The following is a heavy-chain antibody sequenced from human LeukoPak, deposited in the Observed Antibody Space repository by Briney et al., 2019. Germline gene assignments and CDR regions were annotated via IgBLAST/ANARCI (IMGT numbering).Heavy chain of an antibody. CDR2: ISSNGGST. Sequence: GGSLRLSCAASGFTFSSYAMHWVRQAPGKGLEYVSAISSNGGSTYYANSVKGRFTISRDNSKNTLYLQMGSLRAEDTAVYYCARGLAYCGGDCYSPYYFDYWGQGTLVTVSS. CDR3: ARGLAYCGGDCYSPYYFDY. D-gene: IGHD2-21*02. V-gene: IGHV3-64*01. CDR1: GFTFSSYA. J-gene: IGHJ4*02.